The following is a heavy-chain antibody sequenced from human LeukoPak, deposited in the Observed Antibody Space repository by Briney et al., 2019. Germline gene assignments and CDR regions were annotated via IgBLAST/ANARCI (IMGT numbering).Heavy chain of an antibody. CDR3: AAGVIAAAGRLPIAY. Sequence: ASVKVSCKASGYTFTSYGISWVRQAPGQGLEWMGWISAYNGNTNYAQKLQGRVTMTTGTSTSTAYMELSSLRSEDTAVYYCAAGVIAAAGRLPIAYWGQGTLVTVSS. CDR1: GYTFTSYG. D-gene: IGHD6-13*01. V-gene: IGHV1-18*01. CDR2: ISAYNGNT. J-gene: IGHJ4*02.